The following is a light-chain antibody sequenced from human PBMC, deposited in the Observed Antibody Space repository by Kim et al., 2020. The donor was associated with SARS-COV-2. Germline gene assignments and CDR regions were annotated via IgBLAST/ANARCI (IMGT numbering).Light chain of an antibody. CDR1: ESVSSKY. CDR2: VTA. V-gene: IGKV3-20*01. Sequence: ETVLTQSPGTLSMSPGERAIISCRASESVSSKYFAWYQQKPGESPRLLIYVTAIRATGTPDRFSGSGSGTDFTLTISRLEPEDFAVYYCQRFGVSTYWAFGQGTKVDIK. CDR3: QRFGVSTYWA. J-gene: IGKJ1*01.